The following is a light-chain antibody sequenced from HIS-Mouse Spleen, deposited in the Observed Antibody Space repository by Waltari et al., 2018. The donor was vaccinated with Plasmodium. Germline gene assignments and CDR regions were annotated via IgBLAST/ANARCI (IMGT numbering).Light chain of an antibody. Sequence: DIQLTTSPSFLSASVGDSVTITCRASQGISSYLAWYQQKPGKAPKLLIYAASTLQSGVPSRFSGSGSGTEFTLTISSLQPEDFATYYCQQLNSYPLTFGGGTKVEIK. V-gene: IGKV1-9*01. CDR1: QGISSY. CDR2: AAS. CDR3: QQLNSYPLT. J-gene: IGKJ4*01.